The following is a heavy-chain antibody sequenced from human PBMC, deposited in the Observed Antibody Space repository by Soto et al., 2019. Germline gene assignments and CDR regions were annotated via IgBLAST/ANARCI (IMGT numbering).Heavy chain of an antibody. Sequence: LRLSCAVSGCTFSNYAMHWVRQAPGKGLEWVAIISYDGSNKYYADSVKGRFTISRDNSKNTLYLQMNSLRPEDTAPYYCARDGDILLVCTAHRFLFSISARRTM. CDR1: GCTFSNYA. CDR3: ARDGDILLVCTAHRFLFSI. V-gene: IGHV3-30-3*01. D-gene: IGHD2-15*01. CDR2: ISYDGSNK. J-gene: IGHJ3*02.